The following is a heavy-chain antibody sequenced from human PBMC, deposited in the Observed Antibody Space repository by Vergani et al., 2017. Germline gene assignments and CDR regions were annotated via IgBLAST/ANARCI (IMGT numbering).Heavy chain of an antibody. D-gene: IGHD4-23*01. J-gene: IGHJ4*02. CDR2: FYYSGST. Sequence: QLQLQESGPGLVKPSETLSLTCTVSGGSLSSISYYLGWIRQPPGKGVDWIGCFYYSGSTYYNPSLKSRVTISVDTSKNQFSLKLSSVTAADTAVYYCGRRLVGDYGGNSFDYWGQGTLVTVSS. V-gene: IGHV4-39*01. CDR1: GGSLSSISYY. CDR3: GRRLVGDYGGNSFDY.